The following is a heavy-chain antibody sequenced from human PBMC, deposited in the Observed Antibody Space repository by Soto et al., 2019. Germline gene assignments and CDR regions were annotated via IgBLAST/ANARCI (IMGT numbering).Heavy chain of an antibody. J-gene: IGHJ6*02. Sequence: GESLKISCKGSGYSFTSYWISWVRQMPGKGLEWMGRIDPSDSYTNYSPSFQGHVTISADKSISTAYLQWSSLKASDTAMYYCARHRRITIFGVVTHYYYYGMDVWGQGTTVTVSS. CDR2: IDPSDSYT. V-gene: IGHV5-10-1*01. CDR1: GYSFTSYW. D-gene: IGHD3-3*01. CDR3: ARHRRITIFGVVTHYYYYGMDV.